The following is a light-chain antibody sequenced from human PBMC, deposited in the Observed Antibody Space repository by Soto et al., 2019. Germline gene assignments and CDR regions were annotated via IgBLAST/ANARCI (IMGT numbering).Light chain of an antibody. CDR2: AAS. Sequence: DIQMTQSPSSLSASVGDRVTITCRASQSISSYLNWYQQKPGKAPKLLIYAASSLQSGVPSRFSGSGSGTDFTLTISSLQPEDFATYYCQQSYSTPVGFGQGNKLEIK. CDR1: QSISSY. V-gene: IGKV1-39*01. J-gene: IGKJ2*03. CDR3: QQSYSTPVG.